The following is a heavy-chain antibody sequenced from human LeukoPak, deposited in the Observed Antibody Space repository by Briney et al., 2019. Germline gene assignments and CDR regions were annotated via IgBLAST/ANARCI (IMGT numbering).Heavy chain of an antibody. CDR3: ASTNCSSGSCYGANWFDP. D-gene: IGHD2-2*01. CDR2: IYYSGST. V-gene: IGHV4-30-4*08. CDR1: GGSISSGDYY. Sequence: SQTLSLTCTVSGGSISSGDYYWSWIRQPPGKGLEWIGSIYYSGSTFHYNPSLKSRLIISVDTSKNQFSLRLSSVTAADTAVYCCASTNCSSGSCYGANWFDPWGRGTLVTVSS. J-gene: IGHJ5*02.